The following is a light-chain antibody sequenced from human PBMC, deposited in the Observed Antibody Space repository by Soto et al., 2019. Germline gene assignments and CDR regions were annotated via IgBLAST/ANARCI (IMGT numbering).Light chain of an antibody. J-gene: IGLJ1*01. CDR2: DVS. CDR1: SSDVGGPDF. CDR3: SSYTSSRSYV. V-gene: IGLV2-14*01. Sequence: QSALAQPASVSGSPGQSITISCTGTSSDVGGPDFVSWHQQHPGKAPKLMIYDVSKWPSGVSNRFSGSKSGNTASLTISGLQAEDEADYYCSSYTSSRSYVFGTGTKVTVL.